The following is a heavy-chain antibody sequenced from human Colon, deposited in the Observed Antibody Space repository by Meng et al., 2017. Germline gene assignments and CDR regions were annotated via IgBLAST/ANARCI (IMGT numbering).Heavy chain of an antibody. CDR2: IHPTGGGT. CDR3: AREELRFLEWVH. D-gene: IGHD3-3*01. J-gene: IGHJ4*02. Sequence: ASVKVSCKASGYTFTTYYIHWVRQAPGQGLEWVGVIHPTGGGTNSAPKFQGRVTMTRDTSTTTVYLELSSLRSEDTAVYFCAREELRFLEWVHWGQGTQVTVSS. V-gene: IGHV1-46*01. CDR1: GYTFTTYY.